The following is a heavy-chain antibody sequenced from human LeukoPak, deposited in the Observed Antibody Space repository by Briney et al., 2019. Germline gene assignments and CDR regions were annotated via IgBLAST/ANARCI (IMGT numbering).Heavy chain of an antibody. CDR1: GGTFNTFA. Sequence: GSSVQVSCKASGGTFNTFAITWVRQAPGQGPEWMGGVIPISGRTNYAQNFQGRVSITTDESTNTAYMDLNRLRSEDTAVYFCAKDRDSGSYSGYDAFDVWGQGTLITVSS. V-gene: IGHV1-69*05. CDR3: AKDRDSGSYSGYDAFDV. CDR2: VIPISGRT. D-gene: IGHD1-26*01. J-gene: IGHJ3*01.